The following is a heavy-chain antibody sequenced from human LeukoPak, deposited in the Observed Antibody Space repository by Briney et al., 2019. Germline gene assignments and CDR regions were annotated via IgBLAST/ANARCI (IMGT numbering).Heavy chain of an antibody. V-gene: IGHV3-9*01. CDR2: ISWNSGSI. CDR1: GFTFDDYA. Sequence: GGSLRLSCAASGFTFDDYAMHWVRQVPGKGLEWVSGISWNSGSIGYADSVKGRFTISRDNAKNSLYLQMNSLRAEDTALYYCAKDSTSYVDTAMVHYWGQGTLVTVSS. D-gene: IGHD5-18*01. J-gene: IGHJ4*02. CDR3: AKDSTSYVDTAMVHY.